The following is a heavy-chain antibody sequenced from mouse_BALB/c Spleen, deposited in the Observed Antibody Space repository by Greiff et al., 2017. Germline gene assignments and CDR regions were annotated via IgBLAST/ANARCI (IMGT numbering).Heavy chain of an antibody. V-gene: IGHV14-3*02. CDR2: IDPANGNT. CDR1: GFNIKDTY. J-gene: IGHJ4*01. CDR3: ATGYSSSLYAMDY. Sequence: VQLQQSGAELVKPGASVKLSCTASGFNIKDTYMHWVKQRPEQGLEWIGRIDPANGNTKYDPKLQGKATITADTSSNTAYLQLSSLTSEDTAVYYCATGYSSSLYAMDYWGQGTSVTVSS. D-gene: IGHD1-1*01.